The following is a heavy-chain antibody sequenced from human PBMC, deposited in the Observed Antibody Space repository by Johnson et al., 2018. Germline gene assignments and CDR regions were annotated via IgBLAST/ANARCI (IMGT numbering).Heavy chain of an antibody. D-gene: IGHD4-11*01. CDR2: INSDGTST. CDR1: GFTFSSYW. Sequence: VQLQESGGGLVQPGGSLRLSCAASGFTFSSYWMHWVRQVPRKGLVWVSRINSDGTSTSYADSVKGRFTITRENAKNTLYLQMNSLRAEDTAVYYGARGNSHAFDIWGQGTMATVSS. J-gene: IGHJ3*02. V-gene: IGHV3-74*01. CDR3: ARGNSHAFDI.